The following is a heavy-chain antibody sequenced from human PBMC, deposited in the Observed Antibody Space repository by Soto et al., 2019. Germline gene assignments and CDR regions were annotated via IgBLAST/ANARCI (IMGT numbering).Heavy chain of an antibody. V-gene: IGHV2-5*02. CDR2: VYWDDDK. J-gene: IGHJ4*02. Sequence: QITLKESGHTLVKPTQTLTLTCTFSGFSLSTSGVGVVWLRQPPGKALEWLALVYWDDDKRYSPSLKSRLTITQDISKNQVVLTMNNMDHVDTATYYCAHSSSRWPLGYWGQGALVTVSS. CDR1: GFSLSTSGVG. D-gene: IGHD4-17*01. CDR3: AHSSSRWPLGY.